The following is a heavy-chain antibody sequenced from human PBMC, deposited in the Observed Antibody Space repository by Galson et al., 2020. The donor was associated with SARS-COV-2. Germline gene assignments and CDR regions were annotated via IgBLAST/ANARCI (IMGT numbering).Heavy chain of an antibody. D-gene: IGHD2-15*01. J-gene: IGHJ4*02. CDR3: AALVPY. Sequence: GESLKISCVGPGFSFRTAWMSWVRQAPGKGLEWVGRIKDKSDGGTTHYAAPVKGRFTISRDDSTNTLYLEMKNLKIDDTAVYYCAALVPYWGQGTLVTVSS. CDR1: GFSFRTAW. V-gene: IGHV3-15*01. CDR2: IKDKSDGGTT.